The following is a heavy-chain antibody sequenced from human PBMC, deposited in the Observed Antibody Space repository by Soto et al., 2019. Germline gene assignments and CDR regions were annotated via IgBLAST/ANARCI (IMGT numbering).Heavy chain of an antibody. Sequence: SVKVSCKASGGTFSSYAISWVRQAPGQGLEWMGGIIPIFGTANYAQKFQGRVTITADESTSTAYMELSSLRSEDTAVYYCARNRCSGYCYYYYGMDVWGQGTTVTVSS. J-gene: IGHJ6*02. V-gene: IGHV1-69*13. D-gene: IGHD3-22*01. CDR2: IIPIFGTA. CDR3: ARNRCSGYCYYYYGMDV. CDR1: GGTFSSYA.